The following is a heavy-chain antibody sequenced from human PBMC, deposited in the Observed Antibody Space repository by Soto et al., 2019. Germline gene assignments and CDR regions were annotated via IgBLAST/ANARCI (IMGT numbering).Heavy chain of an antibody. CDR3: ESDRSGSKIDQ. J-gene: IGHJ4*02. CDR2: IYYSGTT. Sequence: QVQLQESGPELVKPSQTLTLTCTVSGGSISSGGHYWTWIRQLPGKCVEWIGFIYYSGTTFYNPALQSRVSISVDTSKTHFSLRLSSVTAADTAVYFCESDRSGSKIDQWGQGTLVTVSS. D-gene: IGHD3-22*01. V-gene: IGHV4-31*03. CDR1: GGSISSGGHY.